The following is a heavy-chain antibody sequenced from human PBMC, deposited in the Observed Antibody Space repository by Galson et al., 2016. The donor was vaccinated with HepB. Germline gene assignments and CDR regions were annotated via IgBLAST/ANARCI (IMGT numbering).Heavy chain of an antibody. Sequence: SVKVSCKASGYTFTSYGVSWVRQAPGQGLEWMGWINAGNGNTKYSQRFQGRVTITRDTSASTAYMELSRLRSDDTAVYYCARYLDFGLLMDGFDPWGQGTLVTVSS. CDR3: ARYLDFGLLMDGFDP. J-gene: IGHJ5*02. CDR2: INAGNGNT. CDR1: GYTFTSYG. D-gene: IGHD3/OR15-3a*01. V-gene: IGHV1-18*01.